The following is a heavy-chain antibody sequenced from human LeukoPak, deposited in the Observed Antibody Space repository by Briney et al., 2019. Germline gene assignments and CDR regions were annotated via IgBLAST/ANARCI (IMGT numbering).Heavy chain of an antibody. J-gene: IGHJ4*02. Sequence: PGGSLRLSCAASGFTFSSYAMSWVRQAPGKGLEWVSAISGSGGSTYYADSVKGRFTISRDNSKNTLYLQMNSLRAEDTAVYTTMIVVVITTYIDYWGQGTLVTVSS. CDR1: GFTFSSYA. CDR3: MIVVVITTYIDY. CDR2: ISGSGGST. D-gene: IGHD3-22*01. V-gene: IGHV3-23*01.